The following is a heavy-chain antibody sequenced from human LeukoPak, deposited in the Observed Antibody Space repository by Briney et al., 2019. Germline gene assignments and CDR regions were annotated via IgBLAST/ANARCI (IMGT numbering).Heavy chain of an antibody. Sequence: PGGSLRLSCAASGFTFSSYWMSWVRQAPGKGLEWVANIKQDGSEKYYVDSVKGRFTISRDNAKNSLYLQMNSLRAEDTAVYYCARDAPIVVVPAYYYYGMDAWGQGTTVTVSS. CDR1: GFTFSSYW. CDR3: ARDAPIVVVPAYYYYGMDA. V-gene: IGHV3-7*01. CDR2: IKQDGSEK. J-gene: IGHJ6*02. D-gene: IGHD2-2*01.